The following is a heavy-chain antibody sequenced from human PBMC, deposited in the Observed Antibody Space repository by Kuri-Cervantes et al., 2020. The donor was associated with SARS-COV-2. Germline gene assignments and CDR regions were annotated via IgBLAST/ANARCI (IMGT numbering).Heavy chain of an antibody. CDR1: GGSISSYY. CDR2: IYYSGST. CDR3: ARALYYYDASGEY. D-gene: IGHD3-22*01. V-gene: IGHV4-59*08. J-gene: IGHJ4*02. Sequence: ESLKISCTVSGGSISSYYWSWIRQPPGKGLEWIGYIYYSGSTYYNPSLKSRVSISLDMSKNQFSLKLSSVTAADTAVYYCARALYYYDASGEYWGQGTLVTVSS.